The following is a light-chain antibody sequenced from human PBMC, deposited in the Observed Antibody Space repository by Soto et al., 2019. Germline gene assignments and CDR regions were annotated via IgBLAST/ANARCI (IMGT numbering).Light chain of an antibody. V-gene: IGLV2-14*01. CDR2: EVS. CDR3: SSYTSSSTLWVV. Sequence: QSVLTQPASVSGSPGQSITISCTGTSSDVGGYNYVSWYQQHPGKAPKLMIYEVSNRPSGVSNRFSGSKSGNTASLTISGLQAEDEADYDCSSYTSSSTLWVVFGGGTKVPVL. CDR1: SSDVGGYNY. J-gene: IGLJ2*01.